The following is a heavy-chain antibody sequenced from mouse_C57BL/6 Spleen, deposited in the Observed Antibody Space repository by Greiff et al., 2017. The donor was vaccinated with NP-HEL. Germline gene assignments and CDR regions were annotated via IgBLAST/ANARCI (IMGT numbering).Heavy chain of an antibody. CDR2: INPSSGYT. D-gene: IGHD1-1*01. Sequence: VQLQQSGAELARPGASVKMSCKASGYTFTSYTMHWVKQRPGQGLEWIGYINPSSGYTKYNQKFKDKATLTADKSSSTAYMQLSSLTSEDSAVYYCARLWTTVVALDYWGQGTTLTVSS. CDR1: GYTFTSYT. CDR3: ARLWTTVVALDY. V-gene: IGHV1-4*01. J-gene: IGHJ2*01.